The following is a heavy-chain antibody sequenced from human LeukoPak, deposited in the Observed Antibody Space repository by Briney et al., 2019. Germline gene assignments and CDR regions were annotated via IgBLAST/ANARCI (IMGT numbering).Heavy chain of an antibody. Sequence: QSGGSLRLSCAASGFTFSSYAMSWVRQAPGKGLEWVSAISGSGGSTYYADSVKGRFTISRDNSKNTLYLQMNSLRAEDTAVYYCAKAGILTESYDFWRGAHYFDYWGQGTLVTVSS. J-gene: IGHJ4*02. CDR2: ISGSGGST. CDR1: GFTFSSYA. D-gene: IGHD3-3*01. CDR3: AKAGILTESYDFWRGAHYFDY. V-gene: IGHV3-23*01.